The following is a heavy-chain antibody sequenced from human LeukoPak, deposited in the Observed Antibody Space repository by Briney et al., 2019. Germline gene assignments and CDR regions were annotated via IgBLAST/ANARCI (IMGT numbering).Heavy chain of an antibody. D-gene: IGHD3-9*01. CDR3: ARDPDYDILTGYPFDY. CDR1: GYTFTSYG. CDR2: ISAYNGNT. V-gene: IGHV1-18*01. Sequence: EASVKVSCKASGYTFTSYGISGVRQAPGQGRDGMGWISAYNGNTNYAQKLQGRVTMTTDTSTGTAYMELRSLRSDDTAVYYCARDPDYDILTGYPFDYWGQGTLVSVSS. J-gene: IGHJ4*02.